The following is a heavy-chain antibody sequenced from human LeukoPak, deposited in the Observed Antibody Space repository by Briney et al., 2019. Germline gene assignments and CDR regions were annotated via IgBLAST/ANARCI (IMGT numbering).Heavy chain of an antibody. J-gene: IGHJ4*02. CDR1: GGSISSYY. CDR3: ARYKYYDSSGYDY. Sequence: SETLSLTCTVSGGSISSYYWSWIRQPPGKGLEWIEYIYYSGSTNYNPSLKSRVTISVDTSKNQFSLKLSSVTAADTAVCYCARYKYYDSSGYDYWGQGTLVTVSS. V-gene: IGHV4-59*01. CDR2: IYYSGST. D-gene: IGHD3-22*01.